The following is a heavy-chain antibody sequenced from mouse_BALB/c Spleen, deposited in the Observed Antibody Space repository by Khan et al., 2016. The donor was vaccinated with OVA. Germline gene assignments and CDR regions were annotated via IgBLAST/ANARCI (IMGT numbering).Heavy chain of an antibody. Sequence: VQLKQSGPGLVKPSQSLSLTCTVTGYSITSDYAWNWIRQFPGNKLEWMGYISYSGSTTYNPSLKSRISITRDTSKNQFFLQCNSLTIEDTATYYCARWFTYWGQGTLVTVSA. V-gene: IGHV3-2*02. J-gene: IGHJ3*01. CDR1: GYSITSDYA. CDR2: ISYSGST. CDR3: ARWFTY.